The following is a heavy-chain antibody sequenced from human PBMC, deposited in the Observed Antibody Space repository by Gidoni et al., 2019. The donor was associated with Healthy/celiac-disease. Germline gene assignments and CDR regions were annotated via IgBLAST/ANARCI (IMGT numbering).Heavy chain of an antibody. V-gene: IGHV3-30*18. CDR3: TKDASPPGYYYDSSGYYFDD. CDR2: ISYDGSNK. D-gene: IGHD3-22*01. CDR1: GFTFSSYG. J-gene: IGHJ4*02. Sequence: QVQLVESGGGVVQPGRSLSLSCAVSGFTFSSYGMHWVRQAPGKGLEWVAVISYDGSNKYYADSVKGRFTISRDNSKNTLYLQMNSLRAEDTAVYYCTKDASPPGYYYDSSGYYFDDWGQGTLVTVSS.